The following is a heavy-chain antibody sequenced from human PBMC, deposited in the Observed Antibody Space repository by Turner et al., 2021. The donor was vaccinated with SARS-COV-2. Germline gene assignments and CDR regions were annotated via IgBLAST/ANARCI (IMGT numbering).Heavy chain of an antibody. CDR3: ARARGVDYYDSSGQRFDP. V-gene: IGHV1-69*01. D-gene: IGHD3-22*01. J-gene: IGHJ5*02. Sequence: QVQLVQSGAEVKKPGSSVKVSCKASGGTFNTYAISLVRQAPGQGLEWMGGIIPIFGTANYAQKFQGSVTITADESTSTAYMELSSLRSEDTAVYYCARARGVDYYDSSGQRFDPWGQGTLVTVSS. CDR1: GGTFNTYA. CDR2: IIPIFGTA.